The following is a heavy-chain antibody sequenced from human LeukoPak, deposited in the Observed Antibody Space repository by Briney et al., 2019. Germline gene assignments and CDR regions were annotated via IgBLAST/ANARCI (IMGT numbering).Heavy chain of an antibody. V-gene: IGHV3-7*01. Sequence: PGGSLRLTCVASGFTFSSHGMNWVRQAPGKGLEWVAHMNQGGSETTNVDSVKGRFTISRDDAKNLVFLQMNSLRVEDTAVYYCARDGVAGGFDYWGQGILVTVSS. CDR1: GFTFSSHG. CDR2: MNQGGSET. J-gene: IGHJ4*02. D-gene: IGHD6-19*01. CDR3: ARDGVAGGFDY.